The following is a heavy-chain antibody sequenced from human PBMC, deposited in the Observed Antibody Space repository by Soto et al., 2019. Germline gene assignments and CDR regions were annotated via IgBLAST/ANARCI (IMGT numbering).Heavy chain of an antibody. V-gene: IGHV1-18*01. CDR3: ARAATRIAVAGIDFDD. Sequence: ASVKVSCKASGYTFTSYGISWVRQAPGQGLEWMGWISAYNGNTNYAQKLQGRVTMTTDTSTSTAYMELRSLRSDDTAVYYCARAATRIAVAGIDFDDWGQGTRVTVAS. D-gene: IGHD6-19*01. CDR2: ISAYNGNT. J-gene: IGHJ4*02. CDR1: GYTFTSYG.